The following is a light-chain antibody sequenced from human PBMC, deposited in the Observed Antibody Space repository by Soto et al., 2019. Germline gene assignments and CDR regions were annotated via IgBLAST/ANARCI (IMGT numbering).Light chain of an antibody. J-gene: IGLJ2*01. CDR3: AAWYDSLNGVV. CDR2: SDN. Sequence: QSVLTQTPSASGTPGQRVTISCSGSSSNIGSNTVNWYQQLPGTAPKLLIYSDNHRPSGVPDRFSGSKSGTSASLAISGLQSEDEADYYCAAWYDSLNGVVFGGGTKLTVL. CDR1: SSNIGSNT. V-gene: IGLV1-44*01.